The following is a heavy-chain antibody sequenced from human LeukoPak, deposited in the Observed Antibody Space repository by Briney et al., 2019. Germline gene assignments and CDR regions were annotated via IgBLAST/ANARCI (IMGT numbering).Heavy chain of an antibody. CDR3: ARDFGRVGATNAFDI. CDR2: ITSDGSST. V-gene: IGHV3-74*01. J-gene: IGHJ3*02. Sequence: GGSLRHSRAASGLTFYRYWMRWVRPAPGEGGVCVSHITSDGSSTTYADAVKGRFTISRDNAKNTLYLQMNSLRVEDTAVYYCARDFGRVGATNAFDIWGQGTMVTVSS. CDR1: GLTFYRYW. D-gene: IGHD1-26*01.